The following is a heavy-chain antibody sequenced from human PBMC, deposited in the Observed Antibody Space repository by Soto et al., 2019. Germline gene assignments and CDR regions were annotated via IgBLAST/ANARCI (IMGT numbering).Heavy chain of an antibody. D-gene: IGHD6-13*01. Sequence: SETLSLTCAVYGGSFSGYYWSWIRQPPGKGLEWIGEINHSGSTNYNPSLKSRVTISVDTSKNQFSLKLSSVTAADTAVYYCARMARQQLVYYGMDVWGQGTTVTVSS. J-gene: IGHJ6*02. CDR2: INHSGST. CDR1: GGSFSGYY. V-gene: IGHV4-34*01. CDR3: ARMARQQLVYYGMDV.